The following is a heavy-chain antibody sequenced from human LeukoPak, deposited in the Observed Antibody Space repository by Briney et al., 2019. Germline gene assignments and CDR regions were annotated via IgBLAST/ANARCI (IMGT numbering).Heavy chain of an antibody. CDR2: INHSGST. J-gene: IGHJ6*03. Sequence: NPSETLSLTCAVYGGSFSGYYWSWIRQPPGKGLERIGEINHSGSTNYNPSLKSRVTISVDTSKNQFSLKLSSVTAADTAVYYCARVGKDSSGYHYYYYMDVWGKGTTVTVSS. V-gene: IGHV4-34*01. CDR1: GGSFSGYY. D-gene: IGHD3-22*01. CDR3: ARVGKDSSGYHYYYYMDV.